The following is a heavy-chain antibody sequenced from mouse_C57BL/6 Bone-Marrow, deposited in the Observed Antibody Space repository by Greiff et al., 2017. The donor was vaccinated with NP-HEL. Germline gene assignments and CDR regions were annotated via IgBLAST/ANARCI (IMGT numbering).Heavy chain of an antibody. Sequence: VQLQQPGAELVKPGASVKLSCKASGYTFTSYWMHWVKQRPGQGLEWIGMIHPNSGSTNYNEKFKSKATLTVDKSSGTAYMQLSSLTSEDSAVYYCAREGTTVVDYYFDYWGQGTTLTVSS. CDR1: GYTFTSYW. CDR3: AREGTTVVDYYFDY. CDR2: IHPNSGST. J-gene: IGHJ2*01. V-gene: IGHV1-64*01. D-gene: IGHD1-1*01.